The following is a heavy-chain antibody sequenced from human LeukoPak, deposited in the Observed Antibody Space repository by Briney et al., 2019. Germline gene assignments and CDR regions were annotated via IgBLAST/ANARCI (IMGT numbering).Heavy chain of an antibody. V-gene: IGHV4-34*01. CDR1: GGSFSGYY. J-gene: IGHJ3*02. CDR2: INHSGST. Sequence: SETLSPTCAVYGGSFSGYYWSWIRQPPGKGLEWIGEINHSGSTNYNPSLKSRVTISVDTSKNQFSLKLSSVTAADTAVYYCARHFDWSDAFEIWGLGTMVTVSS. CDR3: ARHFDWSDAFEI. D-gene: IGHD3-9*01.